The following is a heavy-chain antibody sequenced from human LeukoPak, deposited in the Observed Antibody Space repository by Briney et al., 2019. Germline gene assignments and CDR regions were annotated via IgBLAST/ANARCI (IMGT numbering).Heavy chain of an antibody. CDR3: ARCYDNFDVALDI. Sequence: ASVKVSCKASGYSFTSYYIHWVRQAPGQGLEWLGIINCSGGSTSYAQKFQGRVTMTRDTFTRTVYMELSSLRSEDTAVYYCARCYDNFDVALDIWSQGTMVTVSS. CDR1: GYSFTSYY. D-gene: IGHD3-9*01. CDR2: INCSGGST. J-gene: IGHJ3*02. V-gene: IGHV1-46*01.